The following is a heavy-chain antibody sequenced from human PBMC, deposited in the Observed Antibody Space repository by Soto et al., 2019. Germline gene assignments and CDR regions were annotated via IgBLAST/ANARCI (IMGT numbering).Heavy chain of an antibody. CDR3: ARDRSYDFWRGYSYEYGIDV. CDR1: GYTFTSYG. Sequence: QVQLVQSGAEVKKPGASVKVSCKASGYTFTSYGISWVRQAPGQGLEWMGWISAYNGNTNYAQKLQGRVTMTTDTTKSTPYKELRSLISDDTAVYYCARDRSYDFWRGYSYEYGIDVWGQGTTVTVSS. D-gene: IGHD3-3*01. V-gene: IGHV1-18*01. J-gene: IGHJ6*02. CDR2: ISAYNGNT.